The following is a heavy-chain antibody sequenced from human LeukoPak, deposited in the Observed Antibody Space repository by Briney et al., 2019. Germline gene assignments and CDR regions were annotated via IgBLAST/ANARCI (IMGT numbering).Heavy chain of an antibody. D-gene: IGHD2-2*01. V-gene: IGHV4-31*03. J-gene: IGHJ6*02. CDR1: GGSISSGGYY. CDR2: IYYSGST. Sequence: PSETLSLTCTVSGGSISSGGYYWSWIRQHPGKGLEWIGYIYYSGSTYYNPSLKSRVTISVDTSKNQFSLKLSSVTAADTAVYYCARGKYQLRNYYYYGMDVWGQGTTVTVSS. CDR3: ARGKYQLRNYYYYGMDV.